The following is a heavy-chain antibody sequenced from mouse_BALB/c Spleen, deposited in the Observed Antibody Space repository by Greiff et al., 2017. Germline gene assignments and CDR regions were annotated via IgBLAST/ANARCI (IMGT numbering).Heavy chain of an antibody. Sequence: VQLKQSGAELVKPGASVKLSCTASGFNIKDTYMHWVKQRPEQGLEWIGRIDPANGNTKYDPKFQGKATITADTSSNTAYLQLSSLTSEDTAVYYCARDDGYYLYFDYWGQGTTLTVSS. CDR3: ARDDGYYLYFDY. D-gene: IGHD2-3*01. CDR2: IDPANGNT. J-gene: IGHJ2*01. V-gene: IGHV14-3*02. CDR1: GFNIKDTY.